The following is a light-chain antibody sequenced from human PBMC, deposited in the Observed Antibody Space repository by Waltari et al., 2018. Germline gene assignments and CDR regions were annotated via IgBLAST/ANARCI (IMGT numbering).Light chain of an antibody. J-gene: IGLJ7*01. CDR2: ENT. V-gene: IGLV1-51*02. CDR3: GTWDSSLSGAV. CDR1: SSNIGNNY. Sequence: QSVLTQPPSVSAAPGQRVTISCSGGSSNIGNNYVSWYRQFPGTAPKLLIYENTEPPSVIPGRISGSKSGPSATLDLTGLQAGDEADYYCGTWDSSLSGAVFGGGTHLTVL.